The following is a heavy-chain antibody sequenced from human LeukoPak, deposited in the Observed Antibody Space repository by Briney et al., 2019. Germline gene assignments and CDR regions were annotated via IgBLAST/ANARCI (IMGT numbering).Heavy chain of an antibody. CDR2: INPSGGST. Sequence: GASVNVSCKASGYTFTSYYMHWVRQAPGQGLEWMGIINPSGGSTSYAQKFQGRVTMTRDTSTSTVYMELSSLRSEDTAVYYCARDRIVTTDYYYGMDVWGQGTTVTVSS. CDR3: ARDRIVTTDYYYGMDV. J-gene: IGHJ6*02. D-gene: IGHD4-11*01. V-gene: IGHV1-46*01. CDR1: GYTFTSYY.